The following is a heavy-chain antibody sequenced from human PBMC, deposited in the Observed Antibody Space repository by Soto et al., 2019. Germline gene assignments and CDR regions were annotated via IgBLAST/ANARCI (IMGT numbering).Heavy chain of an antibody. V-gene: IGHV4-34*01. CDR2: LNQSGST. J-gene: IGHJ6*02. Sequence: QVQLQQWGAGLLKPSETLSLTCAVYGGSFSGYYWSWIRQPPGKGREWLGELNQSGSTNYNPSLKSRVTISVDTSKNQFARNLRSVTAADTAVYYCASGKHIVATIRYYYYGMDVWGQGTTVTVSS. CDR3: ASGKHIVATIRYYYYGMDV. D-gene: IGHD5-12*01. CDR1: GGSFSGYY.